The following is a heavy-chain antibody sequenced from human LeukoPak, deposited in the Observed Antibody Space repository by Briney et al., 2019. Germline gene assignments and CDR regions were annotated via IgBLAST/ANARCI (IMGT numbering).Heavy chain of an antibody. Sequence: AGGSLRLSCAASGFTFDDYAMHWVRQAPGKGLEWVSGISWNSGSVAYADSVKGRFTISRDNAKNSLYLQMNSLRAEDTAVYYCARERSVTFGGVIADYWGQGTLVTVSS. V-gene: IGHV3-9*01. CDR3: ARERSVTFGGVIADY. CDR1: GFTFDDYA. D-gene: IGHD3-16*02. J-gene: IGHJ4*02. CDR2: ISWNSGSV.